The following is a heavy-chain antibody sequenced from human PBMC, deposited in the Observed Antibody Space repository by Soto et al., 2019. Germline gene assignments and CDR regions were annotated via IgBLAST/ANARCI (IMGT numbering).Heavy chain of an antibody. V-gene: IGHV2-5*01. Sequence: SGPTLVNPTQTLTLTCTFSGFSLSTSGVGVGWIRQPPGKALEWLALIYWNDDKRYSPSLNSRVTITKDTSKNQVVLTMTNMDPVDTATYYCAHRRTSWFGRENWFDPWGQGTLVTVSS. D-gene: IGHD3-10*01. CDR2: IYWNDDK. J-gene: IGHJ5*02. CDR1: GFSLSTSGVG. CDR3: AHRRTSWFGRENWFDP.